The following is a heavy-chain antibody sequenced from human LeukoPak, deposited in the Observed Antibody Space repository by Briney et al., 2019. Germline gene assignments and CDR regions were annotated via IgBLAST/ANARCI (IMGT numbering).Heavy chain of an antibody. CDR1: GGSFSGYY. D-gene: IGHD1/OR15-1a*01. Sequence: SETLSLTCAVYGGSFSGYYWSWIRQPPGKGLEWIGEINHSGSTNYNPSLKSRVTISVDTSKSQFSLKLSSVTAADTAVYYCAIWIKSGFDYWGQGTLVTVSS. CDR3: AIWIKSGFDY. V-gene: IGHV4-34*01. CDR2: INHSGST. J-gene: IGHJ4*02.